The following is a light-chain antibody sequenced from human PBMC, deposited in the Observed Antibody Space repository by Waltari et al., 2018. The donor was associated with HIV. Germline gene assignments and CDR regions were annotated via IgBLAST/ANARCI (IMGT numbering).Light chain of an antibody. CDR3: LSADTRGTWV. Sequence: SYELTQPPSVSVSPGQTARITCSGDALPKQYAYWYQQKPGQAPVLVIYKDTERPSGIPARFSGSSSGTTVTLTISGVQAEDDADSSCLSADTRGTWVFGGGTKLTVL. J-gene: IGLJ3*02. V-gene: IGLV3-25*03. CDR2: KDT. CDR1: ALPKQY.